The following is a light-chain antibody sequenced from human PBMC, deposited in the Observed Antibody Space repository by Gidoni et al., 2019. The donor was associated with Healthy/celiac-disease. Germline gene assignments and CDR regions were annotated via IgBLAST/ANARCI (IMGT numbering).Light chain of an antibody. V-gene: IGLV2-11*01. CDR2: DVS. Sequence: QSALTQPRSVSGSPGQSVTISCTGTSSDVGGYNYVSWYQQHPGKAPNLMIYDVSKRPSGVPDRFSGSKSRNTASLTISGLQAEDEADYCCCSYAGSYEVFGGGTKLTVL. J-gene: IGLJ2*01. CDR1: SSDVGGYNY. CDR3: CSYAGSYEV.